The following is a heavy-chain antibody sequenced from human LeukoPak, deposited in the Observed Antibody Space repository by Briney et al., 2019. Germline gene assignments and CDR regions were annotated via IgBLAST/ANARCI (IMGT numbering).Heavy chain of an antibody. CDR3: ARHCRPFGGVWNYYYYMDV. CDR1: GGSITSSNHY. Sequence: SETLSLTCTVSGGSITSSNHYWGWIRQPPGKGLEWIGSIYYNGRTYYNPSLKSRVTIFTDTSKNQFSLKMSSVTAADTAVYYCARHCRPFGGVWNYYYYMDVWGKGTTVNVSS. V-gene: IGHV4-39*01. D-gene: IGHD3-16*01. CDR2: IYYNGRT. J-gene: IGHJ6*03.